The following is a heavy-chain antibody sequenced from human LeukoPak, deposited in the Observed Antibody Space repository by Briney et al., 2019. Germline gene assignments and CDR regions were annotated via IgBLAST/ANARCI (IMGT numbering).Heavy chain of an antibody. CDR2: VSSGSSTI. V-gene: IGHV3-11*04. D-gene: IGHD3-10*01. CDR1: GFTFSDYY. J-gene: IGHJ5*01. Sequence: PGGSLRLSCAASGFTFSDYYMSWIRQAPGKALEWVSYVSSGSSTIYYADSVKGRLTVSRDNGKNSLYLQMNSLRTGDTAVYYCGYFGSGSSYTPDSWGQGTLVTVSS. CDR3: GYFGSGSSYTPDS.